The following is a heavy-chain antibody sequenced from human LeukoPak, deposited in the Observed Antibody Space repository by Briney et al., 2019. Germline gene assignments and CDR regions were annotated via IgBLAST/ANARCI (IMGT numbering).Heavy chain of an antibody. CDR2: IYYSGST. V-gene: IGHV4-31*03. CDR1: GGSISSGGYY. J-gene: IGHJ3*02. CDR3: ARGRPDSSGRDAFDI. D-gene: IGHD3-22*01. Sequence: PSQTLSLTCTVSGGSISSGGYYWSWIRQHPGKGLEWIGYIYYSGSTYYNPSLKSRVTVSVDTSKNQFSLKLSSVTAADTAVYYCARGRPDSSGRDAFDIWGQGTMVTVSS.